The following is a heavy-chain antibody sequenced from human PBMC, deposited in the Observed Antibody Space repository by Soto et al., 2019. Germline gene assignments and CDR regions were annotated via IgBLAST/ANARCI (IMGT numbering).Heavy chain of an antibody. CDR3: ARDRFSDSSGYSTDYYYGMDV. CDR2: ISAYNGNT. J-gene: IGHJ6*02. D-gene: IGHD3-22*01. Sequence: ASVKVSCKASGYTFTSYGISWVRQAPGQGLEWMGWISAYNGNTNYAQKLQGRVTMTTDTSTSTAYMELRSLRSDDTAVYYCARDRFSDSSGYSTDYYYGMDVWGQGTTVTVSS. V-gene: IGHV1-18*01. CDR1: GYTFTSYG.